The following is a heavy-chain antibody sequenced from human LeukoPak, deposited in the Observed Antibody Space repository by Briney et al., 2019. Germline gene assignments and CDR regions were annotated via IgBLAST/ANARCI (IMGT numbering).Heavy chain of an antibody. CDR1: GFTFSSYA. Sequence: PGGSLRLSCAVSGFTFSSYAMSWVRQAPGKGLEWVSAISGSGGSTYYADSVKGRFTISRDNSKNTLYLQMNSLRAEDTAVYYCAKDRVSGVVVILDYWGQGTLVTVSS. D-gene: IGHD3-22*01. J-gene: IGHJ4*02. V-gene: IGHV3-23*01. CDR2: ISGSGGST. CDR3: AKDRVSGVVVILDY.